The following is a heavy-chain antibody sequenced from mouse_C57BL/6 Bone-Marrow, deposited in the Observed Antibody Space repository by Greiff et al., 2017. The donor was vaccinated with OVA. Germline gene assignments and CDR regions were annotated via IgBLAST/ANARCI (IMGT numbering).Heavy chain of an antibody. CDR3: APIYYYGSSWFDY. D-gene: IGHD1-1*01. Sequence: EVMLVESVAELVRPGASVKLSCTASGFNIKNTYMHWVKQRPEQGLEWIGRIDPANGNTKYAPKFQGKATITADTSSNTAYLQLSSLTSEDTAIYYCAPIYYYGSSWFDYWGQGTTLTVSS. CDR1: GFNIKNTY. V-gene: IGHV14-3*01. CDR2: IDPANGNT. J-gene: IGHJ2*01.